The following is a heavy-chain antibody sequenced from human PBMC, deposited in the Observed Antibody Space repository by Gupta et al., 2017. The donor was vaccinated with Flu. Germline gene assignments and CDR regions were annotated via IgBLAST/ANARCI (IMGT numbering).Heavy chain of an antibody. J-gene: IGHJ4*02. D-gene: IGHD3-3*01. CDR2: ISSSSGSI. CDR1: GFTFNDYH. V-gene: IGHV3-48*02. CDR3: ARVYGVAGFDY. Sequence: EVQLVESGGGWVQPGGSLRLSCVASGFTFNDYHMYWVRQAPGKGLEWVSYISSSSGSIYYADSVQGRFIISRDNARNSLFLHMNSLRDEDTAVYYCARVYGVAGFDYWGQGALVTVSS.